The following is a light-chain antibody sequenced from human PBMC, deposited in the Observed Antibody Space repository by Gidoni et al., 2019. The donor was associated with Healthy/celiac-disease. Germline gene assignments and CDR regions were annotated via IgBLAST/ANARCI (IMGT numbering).Light chain of an antibody. CDR3: QQNGSSPGT. CDR2: GST. Sequence: EIVLTHSPGTLSLSPGERATLSCRASQSVSSSSLCWYQQKPGQAPRLLNGGSTSRATGIPGWSGSGSCRAFIPIISSLLEDDDVAVYCYQQNGSSPGTFGQGTKVEIK. J-gene: IGKJ1*01. V-gene: IGKV3-20*01. CDR1: QSVSSSS.